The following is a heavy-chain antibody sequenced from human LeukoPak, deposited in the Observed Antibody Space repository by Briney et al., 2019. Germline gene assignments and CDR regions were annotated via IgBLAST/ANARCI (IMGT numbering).Heavy chain of an antibody. V-gene: IGHV3-23*01. CDR2: IRGSGGST. D-gene: IGHD3-10*02. CDR3: AKHENDAYYYVPPDY. J-gene: IGHJ4*02. CDR1: GFTFNSYA. Sequence: AGGSLRLSCAASGFTFNSYAMSWVRQAPGKGLEWVASIRGSGGSTDYADSVKGRFTISRDNSKNTLYLQMNSLSAEDTAVYYCAKHENDAYYYVPPDYWGQGPLVTVAS.